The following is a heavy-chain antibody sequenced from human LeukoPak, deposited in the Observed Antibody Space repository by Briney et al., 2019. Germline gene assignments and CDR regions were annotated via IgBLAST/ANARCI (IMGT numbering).Heavy chain of an antibody. J-gene: IGHJ3*01. CDR3: VQEGPRGLAFDV. Sequence: GGSLRLSCAASGFTFSSYAMTWVRQAPGKGLEWVSTISGSSGSTYYADSVKGRFTISRDNSKNTLYLQMNSLRAEDTAVYYCVQEGPRGLAFDVWGQGTRVTVSS. CDR2: ISGSSGST. CDR1: GFTFSSYA. V-gene: IGHV3-23*01.